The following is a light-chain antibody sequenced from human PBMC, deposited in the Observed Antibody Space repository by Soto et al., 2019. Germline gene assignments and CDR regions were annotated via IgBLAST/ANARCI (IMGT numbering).Light chain of an antibody. CDR1: QNINFY. Sequence: EIVLTQSPATLSLSPGERATLSCRASQNINFYLAWYQQKPGQAPRLLMYDASNRATAIPARFSGSGSGTGFTFTISTVEPEDVAVYYCQHRNKWPLTFGPGTKVEIK. J-gene: IGKJ3*01. CDR2: DAS. CDR3: QHRNKWPLT. V-gene: IGKV3-11*01.